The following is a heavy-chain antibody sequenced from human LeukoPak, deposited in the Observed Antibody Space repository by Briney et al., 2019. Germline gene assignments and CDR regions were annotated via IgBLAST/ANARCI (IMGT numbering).Heavy chain of an antibody. CDR2: IYHSGST. V-gene: IGHV4-30-2*01. J-gene: IGHJ4*02. CDR3: ARDFSWGQYDY. D-gene: IGHD4-11*01. Sequence: SETLSLTCAVSGGSISSGGYSWSWIRQPPGKGLEWIGYIYHSGSTYYNPSLKSRVTISVDRSKNQFSLQLNSVTPEDSAVYYCARDFSWGQYDYWGQGTLVTVSS. CDR1: GGSISSGGYS.